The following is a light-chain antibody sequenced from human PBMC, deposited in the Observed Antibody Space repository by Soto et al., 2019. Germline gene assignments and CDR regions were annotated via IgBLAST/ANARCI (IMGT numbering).Light chain of an antibody. Sequence: EIVMTQSPATLSVSPGERATLSCRASQSVSSNLAWYQQKPGQAPRLLIYGASTRATGIPARFSGSGSGTEFTLTISSLQSEDFAVYYCQQYNNGPPLTFGGGPKVDVK. V-gene: IGKV3-15*01. CDR3: QQYNNGPPLT. CDR2: GAS. J-gene: IGKJ4*01. CDR1: QSVSSN.